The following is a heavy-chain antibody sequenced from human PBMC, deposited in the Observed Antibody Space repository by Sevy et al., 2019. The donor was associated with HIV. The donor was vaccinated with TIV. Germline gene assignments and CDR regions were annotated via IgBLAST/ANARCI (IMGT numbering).Heavy chain of an antibody. CDR2: IFSDGNYQ. Sequence: GGSLRLSCAASGFTFSNYGMHWVRQAPGRGLEWVAAIFSDGNYQYYADSVKGRVTISRDNSKNTLYLQMSSLRADDTAMYYCARESGSGWYVDSWGRGTLVTVSS. J-gene: IGHJ4*02. CDR3: ARESGSGWYVDS. CDR1: GFTFSNYG. D-gene: IGHD6-19*01. V-gene: IGHV3-33*08.